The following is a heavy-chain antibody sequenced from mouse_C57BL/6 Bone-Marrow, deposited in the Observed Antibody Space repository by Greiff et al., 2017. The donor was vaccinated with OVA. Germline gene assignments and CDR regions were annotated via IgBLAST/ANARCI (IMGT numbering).Heavy chain of an antibody. V-gene: IGHV1-64*01. CDR3: ARFSYYSNCDY. Sequence: VQLQQPGAELVKPGASVKLSCKASGYTFTSYWMHWVKQRPGQGLEWIGMIHPNSGSTNYNEKFKSKATLTVDKSSSTAYMQLSSLTSEDSAVYYCARFSYYSNCDYWGQGTTLTVSS. J-gene: IGHJ2*01. CDR1: GYTFTSYW. CDR2: IHPNSGST. D-gene: IGHD2-5*01.